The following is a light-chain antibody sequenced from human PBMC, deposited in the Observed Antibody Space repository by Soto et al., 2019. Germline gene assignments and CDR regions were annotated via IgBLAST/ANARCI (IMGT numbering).Light chain of an antibody. CDR1: GSNIGTNS. CDR2: NFS. CDR3: AAWDDILNGVV. Sequence: QSVLTQPPSASGTPGQRGTLSCSGGGSNIGTNSGNWYQHLPGTAPKLLIYNFSQRPSGVPDRFSGSKSGTSASLAISGLQSEDEADYYCAAWDDILNGVVFGGGTKVTVL. J-gene: IGLJ2*01. V-gene: IGLV1-44*01.